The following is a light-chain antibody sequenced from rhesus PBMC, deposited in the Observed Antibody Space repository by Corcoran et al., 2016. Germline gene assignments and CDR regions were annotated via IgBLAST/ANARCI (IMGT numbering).Light chain of an antibody. CDR1: QSLVHSNGNTY. V-gene: IGKV2-65*01. CDR2: EVS. CDR3: GQVTDIPYT. J-gene: IGKJ2*01. Sequence: DAVLTQSPLSLPLTPGQPASMSCRSSQSLVHSNGNTYLRWYQQKAGQPPRRLISEVSKRDLGVPDRCSGSGAGTDFTLKISRVEAEDVGVYYCGQVTDIPYTFGQGTKVEIK.